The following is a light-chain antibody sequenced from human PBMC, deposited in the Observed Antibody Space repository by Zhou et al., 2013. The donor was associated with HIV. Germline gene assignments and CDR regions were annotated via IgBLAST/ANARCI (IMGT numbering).Light chain of an antibody. CDR2: DAS. CDR1: QSVRGH. CDR3: QQYGSSFT. Sequence: EIVLTQSPVTLSLSPGERATLSCRASQSVRGHLAWFQHKPGQAPRLLIYDASSRATGIPARFSGSGSGTDFTLTISRLEPEDFAVYYCQQYGSSFTFGPGTKLDLK. J-gene: IGKJ3*01. V-gene: IGKV3-20*01.